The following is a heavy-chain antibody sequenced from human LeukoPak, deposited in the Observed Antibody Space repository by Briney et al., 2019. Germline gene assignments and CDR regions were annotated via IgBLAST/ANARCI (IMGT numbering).Heavy chain of an antibody. V-gene: IGHV3-30*18. CDR1: GFTFSSYG. Sequence: GGSLRLSCAASGFTFSSYGMHWVRQAPGKGLEWVAVISYDGSNKYYADSVTGRFTISRDNSKNTLYLQMNSLRAEDTAVYYCAKDWQLKFDYWGQGTLVTVSS. CDR2: ISYDGSNK. CDR3: AKDWQLKFDY. J-gene: IGHJ4*02. D-gene: IGHD6-6*01.